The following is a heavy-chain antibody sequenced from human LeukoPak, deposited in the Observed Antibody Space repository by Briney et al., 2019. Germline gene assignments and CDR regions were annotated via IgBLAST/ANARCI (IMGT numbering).Heavy chain of an antibody. CDR1: GYTFTGYY. D-gene: IGHD3-3*01. CDR2: INPNSGGT. CDR3: ARGTRITIFGVVIKLYYFDY. J-gene: IGHJ4*02. V-gene: IGHV1-2*02. Sequence: AASVNVSCKASGYTFTGYYMHWVRQAPGQGLEWMGWINPNSGGTNYAQKFQGRVTMTRDTSISTAYMELSRLRSDDTAVYYCARGTRITIFGVVIKLYYFDYWGQGTLVTVSS.